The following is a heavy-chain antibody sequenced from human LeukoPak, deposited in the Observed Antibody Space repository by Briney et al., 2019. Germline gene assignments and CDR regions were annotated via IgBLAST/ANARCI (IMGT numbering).Heavy chain of an antibody. J-gene: IGHJ4*02. CDR3: ATGYSSTWYYFDY. D-gene: IGHD6-13*01. V-gene: IGHV4-59*01. CDR2: IYHSGST. CDR1: GDSISSYY. Sequence: PSETLSLTCTVSGDSISSYYWSWIRQPPGKGLEWIGYIYHSGSTNYNPSLKSRVTILVDTSKSQFSLKLSSVTAADTAVYYCATGYSSTWYYFDYWGQGTLVTVSS.